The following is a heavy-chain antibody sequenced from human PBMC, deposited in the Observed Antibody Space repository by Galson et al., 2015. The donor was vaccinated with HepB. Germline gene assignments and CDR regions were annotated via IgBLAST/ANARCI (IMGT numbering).Heavy chain of an antibody. J-gene: IGHJ4*02. CDR2: INHSGST. CDR1: GGSFCGYY. V-gene: IGHV4-34*01. CDR3: ARGGSSGYASHFDY. Sequence: LPCAVYGGSFCGYYWSWIRQPPGKGLEWIGEINHSGSTNYNPSLKSRVTISVDTSKNQFSLKLSSVTAADTAVYYFARGGSSGYASHFDYWGQGTLVTVSS. D-gene: IGHD3-22*01.